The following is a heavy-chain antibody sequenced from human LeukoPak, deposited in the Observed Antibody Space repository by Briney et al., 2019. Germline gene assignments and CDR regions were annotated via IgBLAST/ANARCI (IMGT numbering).Heavy chain of an antibody. V-gene: IGHV3-33*01. D-gene: IGHD2-8*01. Sequence: GGSLILSCVASGFSFGTYSMHWARQVPGKGLEWVAVIWYDGSNEDYADSVKGRFTISRDNSKNTLYLQMNSLRAEDTAVYYCAREMAVWXQGALVTVSS. CDR2: IWYDGSNE. J-gene: IGHJ4*02. CDR3: AREMAV. CDR1: GFSFGTYS.